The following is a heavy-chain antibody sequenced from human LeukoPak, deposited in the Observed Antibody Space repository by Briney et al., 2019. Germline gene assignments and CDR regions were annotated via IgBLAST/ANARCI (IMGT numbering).Heavy chain of an antibody. CDR3: ARRIAAAGSIGTRYFDY. Sequence: PGESLKISCQGFGYSFINYWIGWVRQVPGKGLEWMGTIYPGDSDTKYSPSFQGQVTISADKSISTAYLQWSSLKASDTAMYYCARRIAAAGSIGTRYFDYWGQGTLVTVSS. CDR2: IYPGDSDT. V-gene: IGHV5-51*01. J-gene: IGHJ4*02. D-gene: IGHD6-13*01. CDR1: GYSFINYW.